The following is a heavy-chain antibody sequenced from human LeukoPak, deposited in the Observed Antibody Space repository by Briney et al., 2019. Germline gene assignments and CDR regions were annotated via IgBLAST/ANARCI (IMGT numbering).Heavy chain of an antibody. CDR3: ARGAWFDP. Sequence: SETLSLTCAVYGGSFSGSSWSWIRQPPGKGLEWIGEIDYSGSTNYNPSLRSRVTISVVTSKNQFSLKLTSMSAADTAVYYCARGAWFDPWGQGTLVTVSS. V-gene: IGHV4-34*01. CDR1: GGSFSGSS. J-gene: IGHJ5*02. CDR2: IDYSGST.